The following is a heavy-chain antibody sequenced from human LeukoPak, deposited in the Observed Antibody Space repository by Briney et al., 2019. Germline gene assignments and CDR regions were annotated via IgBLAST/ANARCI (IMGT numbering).Heavy chain of an antibody. J-gene: IGHJ4*02. CDR2: IRYDGSNK. D-gene: IGHD4-17*01. CDR1: GFTFSSDG. CDR3: AKVGLVTTTPGYFDY. V-gene: IGHV3-30*02. Sequence: GGSLRLSCAASGFTFSSDGMHWVRQAPGKGLGWVSFIRYDGSNKHYADSVKGRFTIYRDNSKNTLYLQTNSLRAEDTAVYCCAKVGLVTTTPGYFDYWGQGTLVSVSS.